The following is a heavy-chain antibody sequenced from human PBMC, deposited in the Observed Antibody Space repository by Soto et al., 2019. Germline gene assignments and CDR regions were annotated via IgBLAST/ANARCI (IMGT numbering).Heavy chain of an antibody. CDR1: GYTFTTYG. CDR2: ISGYSGDT. D-gene: IGHD3-10*01. J-gene: IGHJ3*02. Sequence: ASVKVSCKASGYTFTTYGISWVRQAPGQGLEWMGWISGYSGDTNYAQKLQGRVTMTTDTSTSTAYTELRSLRSDDTAVYYCARDSKGLWFGELLHAFDIWGQGTMVTVSS. V-gene: IGHV1-18*04. CDR3: ARDSKGLWFGELLHAFDI.